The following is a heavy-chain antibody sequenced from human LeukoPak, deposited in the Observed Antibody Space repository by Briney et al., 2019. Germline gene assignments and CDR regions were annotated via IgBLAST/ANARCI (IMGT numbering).Heavy chain of an antibody. CDR1: GFTFSSYA. CDR3: AKSYSSSWYPFDY. J-gene: IGHJ4*02. CDR2: ISSNGGST. Sequence: GGSLILSCSASGFTFSSYAMHWVRQAPGKGLEYVSAISSNGGSTYYADSVKGRFTISRDNSKNTLYLQMSSLRAEDTAVYYCAKSYSSSWYPFDYWGQGTLVTVSS. V-gene: IGHV3-64D*09. D-gene: IGHD6-13*01.